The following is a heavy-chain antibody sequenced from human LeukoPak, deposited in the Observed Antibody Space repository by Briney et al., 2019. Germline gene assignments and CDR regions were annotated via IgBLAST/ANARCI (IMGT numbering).Heavy chain of an antibody. D-gene: IGHD3-10*01. J-gene: IGHJ4*02. CDR1: GDSVSSNSAA. CDR2: TYYRSKWHS. V-gene: IGHV6-1*01. Sequence: SQTLSLTCAISGDSVSSNSAAWNWIMQSPSRGLEWLGRTYYRSKWHSYYASSVKSRITINPDTSKNQFSLQLKSVTPEDTAVYYCARMVGLVSDFWGQGTLVTVSS. CDR3: ARMVGLVSDF.